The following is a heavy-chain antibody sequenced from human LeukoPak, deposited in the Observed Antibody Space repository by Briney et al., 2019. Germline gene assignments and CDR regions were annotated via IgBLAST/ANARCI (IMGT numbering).Heavy chain of an antibody. CDR1: GFSFDTYA. J-gene: IGHJ3*02. CDR3: VKDDFSSVIIVGALDT. V-gene: IGHV3-33*06. CDR2: IWHDGSHK. Sequence: PGGSLRLSCAASGFSFDTYAMHWVRQAPGQGLEWVALIWHDGSHKFYSNSVRGQFTISRDNSKNTVYLQMNNLRPDDTAVYYCVKDDFSSVIIVGALDTWGQGTMVTVSS. D-gene: IGHD1-26*01.